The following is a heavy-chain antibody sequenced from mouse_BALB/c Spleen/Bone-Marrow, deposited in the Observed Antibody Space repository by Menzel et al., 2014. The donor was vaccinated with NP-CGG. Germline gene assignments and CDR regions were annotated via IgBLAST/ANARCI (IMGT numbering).Heavy chain of an antibody. CDR2: IWAGGNT. J-gene: IGHJ3*01. CDR3: ARELGAWFAY. CDR1: GFSLTSYG. D-gene: IGHD4-1*01. V-gene: IGHV2-9*02. Sequence: VQLQQSGPGLVAPSQRLSITCTVSGFSLTSYGVHWVRQPPGKGLEWLGIIWAGGNTNYNSALMSRLSISKDNSKSQVFLKMNSLQTDDTAMYYCARELGAWFAYWGQGTLVTVSA.